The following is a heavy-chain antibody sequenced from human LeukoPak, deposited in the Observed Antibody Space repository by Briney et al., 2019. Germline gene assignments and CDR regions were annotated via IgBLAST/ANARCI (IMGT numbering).Heavy chain of an antibody. D-gene: IGHD2-2*01. Sequence: PSETLSLTCTVSGGSISSFYWSWVRQFPGKGLEWMGDIYYSGRTSYNPSLKSRVTISVDTSKNQFSLKLSSVTAADTAVYYCARRDGYCSSSSCYFARFDPWGQGTLVTVSS. CDR3: ARRDGYCSSSSCYFARFDP. CDR2: IYYSGRT. J-gene: IGHJ5*02. V-gene: IGHV4-59*08. CDR1: GGSISSFY.